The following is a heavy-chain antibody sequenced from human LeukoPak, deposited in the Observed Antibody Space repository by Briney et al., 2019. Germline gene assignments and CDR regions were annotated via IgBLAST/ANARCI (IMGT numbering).Heavy chain of an antibody. V-gene: IGHV3-33*01. D-gene: IGHD2-15*01. CDR2: IWYDGSNK. CDR1: GFTFSSYG. CDR3: ARDLGYCSGGSCYPVAFDI. J-gene: IGHJ3*02. Sequence: GRSLRLSCAASGFTFSSYGMPWVRQAPGKGLEWVAVIWYDGSNKYYADSVKGRFTISRDNSKNTLYLQMNSLRAEDTAVYYCARDLGYCSGGSCYPVAFDIWGQGTMVTVSS.